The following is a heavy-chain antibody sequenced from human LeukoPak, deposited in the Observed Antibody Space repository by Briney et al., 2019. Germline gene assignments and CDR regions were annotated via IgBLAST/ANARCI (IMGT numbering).Heavy chain of an antibody. J-gene: IGHJ4*02. Sequence: PSETLSLTCTVSGGSISSYYWSWIRQPPGKGLEWIGYIYYSGSINYNPSLKSRVTISVDTSKNRFSLKLSSVTAADTAVYYCARAGWQQLAFDYWGQGTLVTVSS. V-gene: IGHV4-59*01. D-gene: IGHD6-13*01. CDR1: GGSISSYY. CDR3: ARAGWQQLAFDY. CDR2: IYYSGSI.